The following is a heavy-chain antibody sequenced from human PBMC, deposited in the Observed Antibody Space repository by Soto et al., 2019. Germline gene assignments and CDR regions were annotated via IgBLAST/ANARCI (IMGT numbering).Heavy chain of an antibody. D-gene: IGHD3-3*01. J-gene: IGHJ6*02. CDR2: LSVSGVRT. CDR1: GFTFNIYV. V-gene: IGHV3-23*01. Sequence: PGGSRRLSCPASGFTFNIYVMSWVRQAPGKGLEWVSSLSVSGVRTYYADSVNGRFIISRDNSRHTLFLQMNSLGAEDTAVYYCAKEGYTIFGVVINGMDVWGQGTTVTVSS. CDR3: AKEGYTIFGVVINGMDV.